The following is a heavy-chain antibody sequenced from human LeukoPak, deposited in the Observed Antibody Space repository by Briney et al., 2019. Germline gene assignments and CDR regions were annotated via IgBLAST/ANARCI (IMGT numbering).Heavy chain of an antibody. CDR2: ISDKANSYAT. CDR1: GFTFSYSA. Sequence: PGGSLRLSCAVSGFTFSYSAVDWVREASGKGLEGVGRISDKANSYATGYAASVKGTFTISRDDSKNTAYLQMNSLKTEDTAVYYCTTYSRSIDAFDIWGQGTMVTVSS. V-gene: IGHV3-73*01. CDR3: TTYSRSIDAFDI. J-gene: IGHJ3*02. D-gene: IGHD6-6*01.